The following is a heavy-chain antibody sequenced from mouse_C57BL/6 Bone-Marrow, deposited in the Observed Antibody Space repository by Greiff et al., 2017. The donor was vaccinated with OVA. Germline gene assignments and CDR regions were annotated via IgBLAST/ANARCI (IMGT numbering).Heavy chain of an antibody. CDR3: ARLENCYLFGY. CDR2: IYPSDGST. V-gene: IGHV1-78*01. Sequence: VQLQQSDAELVKPGASVKISCKVSGYTFTDHTIHWMKQRPEQGLEWIGYIYPSDGSTKYTEQFKGQATLTPAKSSSTPSLQLNTLTSEDSAVYFWARLENCYLFGYWGQGTLVTVSA. J-gene: IGHJ3*01. CDR1: GYTFTDHT. D-gene: IGHD2-12*01.